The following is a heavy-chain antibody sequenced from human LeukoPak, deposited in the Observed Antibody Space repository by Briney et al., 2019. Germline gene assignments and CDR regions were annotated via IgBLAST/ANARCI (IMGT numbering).Heavy chain of an antibody. CDR1: GFTFSNAW. Sequence: GGSLRLSCAASGFTFSNAWMSWVRQAPGKGLEWVGRIKSKTDGGTTDYAAPVKGRFTISRDTSKNTLYLQMNSLKTKDTAVYYCTTDPVAAYYDSSGYYYPPGDYWGQGTLVTVSS. D-gene: IGHD3-22*01. CDR3: TTDPVAAYYDSSGYYYPPGDY. CDR2: IKSKTDGGTT. V-gene: IGHV3-15*01. J-gene: IGHJ4*02.